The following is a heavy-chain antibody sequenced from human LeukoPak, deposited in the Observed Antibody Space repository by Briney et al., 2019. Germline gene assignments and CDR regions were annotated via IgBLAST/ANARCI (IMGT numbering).Heavy chain of an antibody. CDR1: GFTFSSYG. D-gene: IGHD5-12*01. J-gene: IGHJ4*02. CDR3: AILVATIGVNYFDY. V-gene: IGHV3-30*02. Sequence: GGSLRLSCAASGFTFSSYGMHWVRQAPGKGLEWVAFIRYDGSNKYYADSVKGRFTISRDNSKNTLYLQMNSLRAEDTAVYYCAILVATIGVNYFDYWGQGTLVTVSS. CDR2: IRYDGSNK.